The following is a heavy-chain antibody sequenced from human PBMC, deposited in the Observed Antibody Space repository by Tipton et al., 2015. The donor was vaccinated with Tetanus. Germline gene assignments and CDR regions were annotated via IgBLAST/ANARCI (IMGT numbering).Heavy chain of an antibody. J-gene: IGHJ6*03. CDR3: AREDPIAVAGKTYYYMDV. CDR1: GFTFSSYW. CDR2: IKQDGSEK. D-gene: IGHD6-19*01. V-gene: IGHV3-7*01. Sequence: LSLTCAASGFTFSSYWMSWVRQAPGKGLEWVANIKQDGSEKYYVDSVKGRFTISRDNAKNSLYLQMNSLRAEDTAVYYRAREDPIAVAGKTYYYMDVWGKGTTVTVSS.